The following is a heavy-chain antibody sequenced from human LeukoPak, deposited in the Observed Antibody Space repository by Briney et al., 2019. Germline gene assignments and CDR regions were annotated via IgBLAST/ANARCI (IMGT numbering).Heavy chain of an antibody. CDR3: ARSLPGIAY. Sequence: GSSVNVSCKASGYTFTGYYMHWVRQAPGQGLEWMGWINPNSGDTNYAQNFQGRVTITRDTSISTAYMELSRLRSDDTAVFYCARSLPGIAYWGQGTLVTVSS. J-gene: IGHJ4*02. CDR1: GYTFTGYY. V-gene: IGHV1-2*02. CDR2: INPNSGDT.